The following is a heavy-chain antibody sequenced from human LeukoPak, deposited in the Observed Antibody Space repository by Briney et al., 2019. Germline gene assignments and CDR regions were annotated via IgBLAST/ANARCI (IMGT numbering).Heavy chain of an antibody. CDR2: INSDGSST. CDR1: GFTFSSYW. Sequence: GGSLRLSCAASGFTFSSYWMHWVRQAPRKGLLWVSRINSDGSSTSYADSVKGRFTISRDNAKNTLYLQMNSLRAEDTAVYYCEGILTGPDYYYMDVWGKGTTVTVSS. CDR3: EGILTGPDYYYMDV. V-gene: IGHV3-74*01. D-gene: IGHD3-9*01. J-gene: IGHJ6*03.